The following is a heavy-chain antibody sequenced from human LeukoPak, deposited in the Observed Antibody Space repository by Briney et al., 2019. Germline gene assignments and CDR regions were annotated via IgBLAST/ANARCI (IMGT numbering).Heavy chain of an antibody. D-gene: IGHD2-2*01. CDR2: ISYDGSNK. V-gene: IGHV3-30*18. CDR3: AKEALPIHIVVVPAANYYFDY. Sequence: PGGSLRFSCAASGFTFSSYGMHWVRQAPGKGLEWVAVISYDGSNKYYADSVKGRFTISRDNSKNTPYLQMNSLRAEDTAVYYCAKEALPIHIVVVPAANYYFDYWGQGTLVTVSS. J-gene: IGHJ4*02. CDR1: GFTFSSYG.